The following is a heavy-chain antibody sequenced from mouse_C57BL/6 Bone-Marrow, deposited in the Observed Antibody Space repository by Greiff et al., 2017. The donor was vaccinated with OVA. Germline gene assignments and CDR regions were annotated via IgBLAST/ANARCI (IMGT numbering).Heavy chain of an antibody. J-gene: IGHJ4*01. D-gene: IGHD2-2*01. CDR3: VREGTMVTPYAMDY. V-gene: IGHV10-3*01. Sequence: EVHLVESGGGLVQPKGSLKLSCAASGFTFNTYAMHWVRQAPGKGLEWVARIRSKSSNYATYYADSVKDRFTISRDDSQSMLYLQMNNLKTEDTAMYYCVREGTMVTPYAMDYWGQGTSVTVSS. CDR2: IRSKSSNYAT. CDR1: GFTFNTYA.